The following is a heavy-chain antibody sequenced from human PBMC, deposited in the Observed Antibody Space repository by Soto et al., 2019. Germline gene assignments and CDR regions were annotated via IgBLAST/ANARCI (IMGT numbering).Heavy chain of an antibody. D-gene: IGHD3-22*01. CDR2: IYYSGST. Sequence: QVQLQESGPGLVKPSETLSLTCTVSGGSISSYYWSWIRQPPGKGLEWIGYIYYSGSTNYNPSLKSRVTISVDTSKNQFSLKLSSVTAADTAVYYCARAPWLLGNYDAFDIWGQGTMVTVSS. CDR1: GGSISSYY. V-gene: IGHV4-59*01. J-gene: IGHJ3*02. CDR3: ARAPWLLGNYDAFDI.